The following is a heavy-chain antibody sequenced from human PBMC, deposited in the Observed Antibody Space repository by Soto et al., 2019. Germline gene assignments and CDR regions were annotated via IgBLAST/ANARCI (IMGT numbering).Heavy chain of an antibody. J-gene: IGHJ4*02. Sequence: GGSLRLSCAASGFTFSSYGMHWVRQAPGKGLEWVAVISYDGSNKYYADSVKGRFTISRDNSKNTLYLQMNSLRAEDTAVYYCAKGRGGVAGTFDYWGQGTLVTVSS. V-gene: IGHV3-30*18. CDR1: GFTFSSYG. CDR2: ISYDGSNK. CDR3: AKGRGGVAGTFDY. D-gene: IGHD6-19*01.